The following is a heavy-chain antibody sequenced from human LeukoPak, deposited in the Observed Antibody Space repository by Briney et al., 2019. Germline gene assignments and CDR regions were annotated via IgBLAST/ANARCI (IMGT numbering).Heavy chain of an antibody. D-gene: IGHD1-7*01. CDR2: INHSGST. CDR1: GGSFSGYY. V-gene: IGHV4-34*01. CDR3: ARGQLPGLDY. Sequence: SETLSLTCAVYGGSFSGYYWSWIRQPPGKGLEWIGEINHSGSTNYNPSLKSRVTISVDTSKNQFSLKLSSVTAADTAVYYCARGQLPGLDYWGQGTLVTVSS. J-gene: IGHJ4*02.